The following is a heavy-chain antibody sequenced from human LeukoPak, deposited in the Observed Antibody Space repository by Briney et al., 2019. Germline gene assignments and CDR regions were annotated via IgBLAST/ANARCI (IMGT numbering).Heavy chain of an antibody. D-gene: IGHD3-10*01. Sequence: PGGSLRLSCPASGFIVSSKYMSWVRQAPGKGLEWVSVIYSGGSTYYADSVKGRFTIPRDNSKNTLYLQMNSLRAEDTAVYYCAKEGLGSGTHFSAWFDPWGQGTLVTVSS. V-gene: IGHV3-53*05. J-gene: IGHJ5*02. CDR2: IYSGGST. CDR1: GFIVSSKY. CDR3: AKEGLGSGTHFSAWFDP.